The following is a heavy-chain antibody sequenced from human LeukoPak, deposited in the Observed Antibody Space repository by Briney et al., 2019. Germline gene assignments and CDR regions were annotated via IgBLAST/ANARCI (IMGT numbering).Heavy chain of an antibody. CDR2: INPNNGGT. Sequence: ASVEVSFQASGYPFIWYYMHWGRPGPGKGGGWMGWINPNNGGTNYTQNFQGRVTMTRDTSITTAYMELNRLRSDDTAVYYCARAIYGVVNDAFDIWGQGTMVTVSS. CDR1: GYPFIWYY. J-gene: IGHJ3*02. CDR3: ARAIYGVVNDAFDI. V-gene: IGHV1-2*02. D-gene: IGHD3-3*02.